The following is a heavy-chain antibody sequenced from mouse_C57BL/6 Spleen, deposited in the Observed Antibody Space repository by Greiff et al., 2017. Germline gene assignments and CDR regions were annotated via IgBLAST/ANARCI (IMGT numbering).Heavy chain of an antibody. Sequence: VKLMESGAELVKPGASVKISCKASGYAFSSYWMNWVKQRPGKGLEWIGQIYPGDGDTNYNGKFKGKATLTADKSASNAYMQLSSLTSEDSAVYFCARSTVVATDYWGQGTSVTVSS. V-gene: IGHV1-80*01. CDR3: ARSTVVATDY. J-gene: IGHJ4*01. D-gene: IGHD1-1*01. CDR2: IYPGDGDT. CDR1: GYAFSSYW.